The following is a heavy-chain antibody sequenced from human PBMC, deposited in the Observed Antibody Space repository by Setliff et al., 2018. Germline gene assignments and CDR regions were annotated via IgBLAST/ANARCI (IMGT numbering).Heavy chain of an antibody. CDR3: ARTCGGSGCYAGLES. CDR1: GFTFSTYR. V-gene: IGHV3-33*08. J-gene: IGHJ4*02. CDR2: IWDDGVKK. D-gene: IGHD2-15*01. Sequence: GGSLRLSCAASGFTFSTYRMHWVRQAPGKGLEWVAVIWDDGVKKYHADSVKGRFTISRDNSKNTLYLQMNSLRPEDTAVYYCARTCGGSGCYAGLESWGQGTPVTV.